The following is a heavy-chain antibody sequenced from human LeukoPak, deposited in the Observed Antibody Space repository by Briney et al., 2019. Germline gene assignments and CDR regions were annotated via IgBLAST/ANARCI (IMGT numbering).Heavy chain of an antibody. J-gene: IGHJ6*03. V-gene: IGHV4-34*01. Sequence: PSETLSLTCTVYGGSFSDYYWTWIRQPPGKGLEWIGEINYTGSTTNYNPSLKNRVTISVDMYKNQFSLKLISVTAADTAVYYCARTSGYSYGDFYYYYYMDVWGKGTTVTVSS. CDR1: GGSFSDYY. CDR3: ARTSGYSYGDFYYYYYMDV. CDR2: INYTGSTT. D-gene: IGHD5-18*01.